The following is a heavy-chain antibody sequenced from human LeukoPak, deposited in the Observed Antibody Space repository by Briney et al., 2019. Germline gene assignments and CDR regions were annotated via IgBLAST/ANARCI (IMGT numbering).Heavy chain of an antibody. CDR2: ISSSSSTM. D-gene: IGHD5-24*01. V-gene: IGHV3-48*04. Sequence: PGGSLRLSCAASGFTFSSYSMNWVRQAPGKGLEGVSYISSSSSTMYYADSVKGRFTISRDNAKNSLYLQMNSLRAEDTAVYYCARDDTMATTAFDYWGQGTLVTVSS. CDR1: GFTFSSYS. J-gene: IGHJ4*02. CDR3: ARDDTMATTAFDY.